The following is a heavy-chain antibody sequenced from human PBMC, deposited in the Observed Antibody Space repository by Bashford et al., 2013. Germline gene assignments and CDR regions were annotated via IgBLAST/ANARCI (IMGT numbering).Heavy chain of an antibody. Sequence: VASVKVSCKASGYTFTSYAMHWVRQAPGQRLEWMGWINAGNGNTKYSQKFQGRVTITRDTSASTAYMELSSLRSEDTAVYYCARARYQLLDFDYWGQGTLVTVSS. CDR2: INAGNGNT. J-gene: IGHJ4*02. V-gene: IGHV1-3*01. CDR3: ARARYQLLDFDY. D-gene: IGHD2-2*01. CDR1: GYTFTSYA.